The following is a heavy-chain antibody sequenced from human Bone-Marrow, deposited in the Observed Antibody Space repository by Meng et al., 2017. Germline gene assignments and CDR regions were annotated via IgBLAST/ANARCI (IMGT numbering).Heavy chain of an antibody. D-gene: IGHD4-17*01. V-gene: IGHV4-31*03. CDR3: ARDRNDYGSHYFDY. J-gene: IGHJ4*02. Sequence: QVQLQESGPGLVKPSQTLSLTCTVSGGSIRSGGYYWSWIRPHPGKGLEWFGYIYHSGSTYYNPSLKSRVTISVDTSKNQFSLKLSSVTAADTAVYYCARDRNDYGSHYFDYWGQGTLVTVSS. CDR2: IYHSGST. CDR1: GGSIRSGGYY.